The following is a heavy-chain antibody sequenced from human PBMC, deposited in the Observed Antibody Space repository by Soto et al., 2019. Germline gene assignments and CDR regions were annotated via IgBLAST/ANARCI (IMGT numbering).Heavy chain of an antibody. CDR3: ARENYGDYLNWFDP. CDR1: GFTFSSYA. Sequence: GGSLRLSCSASGFTFSSYAMNWVRQAPGKGLEWVSYISSSSSTIYYADSVKGRFTISRDNAKNSLYLQMNSLRDEDTAVYYCARENYGDYLNWFDPWGQGTLVTVSS. D-gene: IGHD4-17*01. CDR2: ISSSSSTI. V-gene: IGHV3-48*02. J-gene: IGHJ5*02.